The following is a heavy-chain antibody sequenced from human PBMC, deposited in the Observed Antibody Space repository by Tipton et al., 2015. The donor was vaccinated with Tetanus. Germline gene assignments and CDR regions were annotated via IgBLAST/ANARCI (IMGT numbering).Heavy chain of an antibody. Sequence: GSLRLSCAASGFTLSSYAMSWVRQAPGKGLEWVSVMYAGGTYTYYADSVKGRFTISRDNSRNTPYLHMNGLRAEDTAVYSCARGMAEASNCGGDCYSDYWGQGTLVTVSS. CDR3: ARGMAEASNCGGDCYSDY. CDR1: GFTLSSYA. V-gene: IGHV3-23*03. J-gene: IGHJ4*02. CDR2: MYAGGTYT. D-gene: IGHD2-21*02.